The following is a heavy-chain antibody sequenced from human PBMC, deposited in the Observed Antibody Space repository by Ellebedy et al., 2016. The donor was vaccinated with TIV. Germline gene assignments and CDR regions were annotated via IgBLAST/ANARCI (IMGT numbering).Heavy chain of an antibody. J-gene: IGHJ6*03. D-gene: IGHD6-19*01. CDR1: GGSIRSYY. Sequence: MPGGSLRLSCTVSGGSIRSYYWSWIRQPPGKGLEWIGYIYYSGSTDSNPSLKSRVTISVDTSKNQFSLKLSSVTAADTAVYYCARQQWLANMDVWGKGTPVTVSS. CDR3: ARQQWLANMDV. CDR2: IYYSGST. V-gene: IGHV4-59*08.